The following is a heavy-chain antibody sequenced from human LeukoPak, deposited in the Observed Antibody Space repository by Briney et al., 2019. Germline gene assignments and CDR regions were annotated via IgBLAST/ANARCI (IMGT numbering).Heavy chain of an antibody. Sequence: GESLKISCKDSGYSFTSYWIGWVRQMPGKGLEWMGIIYPGDSNTRYSPSFQGQVTISADKSISTAHLQWSSLKASDTAMYYCARAMVQYYFDYWGQGTLVTVSS. CDR2: IYPGDSNT. CDR3: ARAMVQYYFDY. J-gene: IGHJ4*02. D-gene: IGHD3-10*01. CDR1: GYSFTSYW. V-gene: IGHV5-51*01.